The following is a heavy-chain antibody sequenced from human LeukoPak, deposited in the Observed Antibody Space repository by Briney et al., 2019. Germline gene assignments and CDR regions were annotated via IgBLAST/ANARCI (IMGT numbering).Heavy chain of an antibody. CDR2: MNPNTGNA. Sequence: ASVKVSCKASGYTFTNFDINWVRQATGQGLEWMGWMNPNTGNAGYAQKFQDRVTITWDASISTAYMDLSSLRSEDTAVYYCARVGYRNSYDYWGQGTLVTVSS. CDR1: GYTFTNFD. V-gene: IGHV1-8*03. CDR3: ARVGYRNSYDY. D-gene: IGHD1-1*01. J-gene: IGHJ4*02.